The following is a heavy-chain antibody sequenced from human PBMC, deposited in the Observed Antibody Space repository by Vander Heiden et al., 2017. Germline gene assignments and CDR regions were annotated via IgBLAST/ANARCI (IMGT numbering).Heavy chain of an antibody. CDR1: GFTFSSEA. Sequence: EVQLLESGGGLVQPGGSLRLSCAASGFTFSSEAMSWVRQAPGKGLEWGAAISGSGGSTYYVDSVKGRFTISRDNSKNTLYLQMNSLRAEDTAVYYCAKLPSAYYDILTGTLSWGQGTLVTVSS. CDR3: AKLPSAYYDILTGTLS. V-gene: IGHV3-23*01. J-gene: IGHJ5*02. CDR2: ISGSGGST. D-gene: IGHD3-9*01.